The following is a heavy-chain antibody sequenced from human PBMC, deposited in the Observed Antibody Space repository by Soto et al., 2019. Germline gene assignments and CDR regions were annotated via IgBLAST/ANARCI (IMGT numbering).Heavy chain of an antibody. CDR1: GFSLCSSG. CDR2: IWYDGSNK. CDR3: ARDPQQGMDV. J-gene: IGHJ6*02. V-gene: IGHV3-33*01. Sequence: AGSLEICCAASGFSLCSSGMHWVRQAPGKGLEWVAVIWYDGSNKYYADSVKGRFTISRDNSKNTLYLQMNSLRAEDTAVYYCARDPQQGMDVWGQGPTVTVSS.